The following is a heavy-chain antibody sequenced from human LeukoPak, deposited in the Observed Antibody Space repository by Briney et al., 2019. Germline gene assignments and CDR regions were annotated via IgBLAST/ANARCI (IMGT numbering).Heavy chain of an antibody. J-gene: IGHJ4*02. CDR3: ARASAPSYRYSGSYGFFDY. V-gene: IGHV4-61*02. D-gene: IGHD1-26*01. CDR1: GGSLFSGSVY. Sequence: SETLSLTCTVSGGSLFSGSVYWSWIRQPAGKGLEWLGRIFPSGSTDYTPSVKSRLTMSIDTSKDQFSLNLASVTAADTAVYYCARASAPSYRYSGSYGFFDYWGQGTLVTVSS. CDR2: IFPSGST.